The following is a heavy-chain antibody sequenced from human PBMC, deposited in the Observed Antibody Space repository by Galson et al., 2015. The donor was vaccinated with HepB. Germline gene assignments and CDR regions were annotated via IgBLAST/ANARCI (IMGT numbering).Heavy chain of an antibody. J-gene: IGHJ6*02. D-gene: IGHD3-10*01. CDR2: ISWNSDFT. Sequence: SLRLSCAASGFTFEDYAMHWVRQVPGKGLEWVSGISWNSDFTGYADSVRGRFTISRDNARYSLYLQMNSLRTEDTAFYYCTQDHTYYYGSGSYFVGMHVWGQGTTVTVSS. V-gene: IGHV3-9*01. CDR3: TQDHTYYYGSGSYFVGMHV. CDR1: GFTFEDYA.